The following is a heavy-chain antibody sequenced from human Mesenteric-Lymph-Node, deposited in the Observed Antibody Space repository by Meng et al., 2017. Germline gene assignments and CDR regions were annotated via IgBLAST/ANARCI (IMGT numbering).Heavy chain of an antibody. D-gene: IGHD6-19*01. Sequence: GESLKISCAGSGFTLSTNSLNWVRQTPGKGLEWVSSISGSSTYKLYADSVRGRFTISRDNAQNSLYLQMNSLRAEDTAVYYCARAQLIIAVAGPDFDYWGQGTLVTVS. CDR3: ARAQLIIAVAGPDFDY. J-gene: IGHJ4*02. V-gene: IGHV3-21*06. CDR1: GFTLSTNS. CDR2: ISGSSTYK.